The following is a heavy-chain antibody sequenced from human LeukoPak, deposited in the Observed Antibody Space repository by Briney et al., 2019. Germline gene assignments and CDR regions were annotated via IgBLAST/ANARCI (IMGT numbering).Heavy chain of an antibody. D-gene: IGHD3-10*01. Sequence: GGSLRLSCAASGVTFSVYWKSWVRQAPGKGLEWVANIKKDGSEKYYVDSVKGRFTISRDNAKNSLYLQMNSLRAEDSAMYYWARDAGSGSLFDYWGQGTLVTVSS. V-gene: IGHV3-7*05. J-gene: IGHJ4*02. CDR2: IKKDGSEK. CDR3: ARDAGSGSLFDY. CDR1: GVTFSVYW.